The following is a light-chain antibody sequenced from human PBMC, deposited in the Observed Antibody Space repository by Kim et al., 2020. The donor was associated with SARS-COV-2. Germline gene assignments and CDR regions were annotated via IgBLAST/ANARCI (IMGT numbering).Light chain of an antibody. J-gene: IGLJ2*01. CDR1: NIGSKS. CDR2: YDS. Sequence: VAPGKTARITCGGKNIGSKSVHWYQQKPGQAPVLVIYYDSDRPSGIPERFSGSNSGNTATLTISRVEAGDEADYYCQVWDSSSDVVFGGGTQLTVL. CDR3: QVWDSSSDVV. V-gene: IGLV3-21*04.